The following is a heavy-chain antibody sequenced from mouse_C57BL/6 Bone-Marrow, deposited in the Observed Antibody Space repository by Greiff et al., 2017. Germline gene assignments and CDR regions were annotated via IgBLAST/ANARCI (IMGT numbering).Heavy chain of an antibody. CDR3: ARPCYSNYWYFDV. CDR2: IYPGSGSS. Sequence: QVQLQQPGAELVKPGASVKMSCKASGYTFTSYWITWVKQRPGQGLEWIGDIYPGSGSSNYNEKFKSKATLTVDTSSSTAYMQLSSLTSEDSAIYYCARPCYSNYWYFDVWGTGTTVTVSS. V-gene: IGHV1-55*01. CDR1: GYTFTSYW. J-gene: IGHJ1*03. D-gene: IGHD2-5*01.